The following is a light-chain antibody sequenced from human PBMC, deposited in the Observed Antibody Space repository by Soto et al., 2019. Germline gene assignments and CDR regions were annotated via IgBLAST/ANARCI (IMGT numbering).Light chain of an antibody. V-gene: IGKV3-11*01. CDR1: QSVTTY. J-gene: IGKJ1*01. CDR3: LQRSDWPPA. Sequence: EIVLTQSPATLSLSPGERATLSCRASQSVTTYLAWYQHKPGQSPRLLIYDAANRATGIPARFSGSGSGTDFTRTISSLEPEDFAVYYCLQRSDWPPAFGQGTKVEIK. CDR2: DAA.